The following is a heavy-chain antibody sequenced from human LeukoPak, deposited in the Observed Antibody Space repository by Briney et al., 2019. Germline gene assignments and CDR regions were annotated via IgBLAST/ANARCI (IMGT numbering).Heavy chain of an antibody. CDR2: ISGSGGST. Sequence: PGGSLRLSCAASGFTFSSYAMTWVRQAPGKGLEWVSAISGSGGSTYYADSVKGRFTISRDNAKNSLYLQMNSLRAEDTAVYYCARASRGNSAIGYWGQGTLVTVSS. D-gene: IGHD4-23*01. J-gene: IGHJ4*02. V-gene: IGHV3-23*01. CDR1: GFTFSSYA. CDR3: ARASRGNSAIGY.